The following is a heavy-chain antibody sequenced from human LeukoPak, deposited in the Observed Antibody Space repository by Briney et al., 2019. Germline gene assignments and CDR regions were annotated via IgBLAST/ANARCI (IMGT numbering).Heavy chain of an antibody. CDR3: AKEIDGFDV. CDR1: GFTFNNYW. V-gene: IGHV3-74*01. J-gene: IGHJ3*01. Sequence: PGGSLRLSCAPPGFTFNNYWMHWVRQAPGRGLGWVSSIRFDGGDTAYADSAKGRFTISRDNAKNTMFLQMNNLRAEDTAVYYCAKEIDGFDVWGQGTLVTVSS. CDR2: IRFDGGDT.